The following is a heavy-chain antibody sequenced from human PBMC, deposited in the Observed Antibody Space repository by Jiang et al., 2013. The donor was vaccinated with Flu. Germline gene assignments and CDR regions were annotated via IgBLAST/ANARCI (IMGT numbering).Heavy chain of an antibody. CDR1: GGTFSSYT. D-gene: IGHD4-17*01. CDR2: IIPILGIA. V-gene: IGHV1-69*04. CDR3: AREWGDRTTVTTPSAGAYVADYYYYGMDV. Sequence: SVKVSCKASGGTFSSYTISWVRQAPGQGLEWMGRIIPILGIANYAQKFQGRVTITADKSTSTAYMELSSLRSEDTAVYYCAREWGDRTTVTTPSAGAYVADYYYYGMDVWGQGTTVTVSS. J-gene: IGHJ6*02.